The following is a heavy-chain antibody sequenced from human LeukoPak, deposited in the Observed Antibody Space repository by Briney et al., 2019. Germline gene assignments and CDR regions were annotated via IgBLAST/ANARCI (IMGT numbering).Heavy chain of an antibody. CDR3: AIRRATLFDY. Sequence: ETLSLTCAVYGGSFSGYYWSWIRQPPGKGLEGIGEINHSGSTNYNPSLKSRVTISVDTSKNQFSLKLSSVTAADTAVYYCAIRRATLFDYWGQGTLVTVSS. CDR2: INHSGST. CDR1: GGSFSGYY. D-gene: IGHD5-12*01. J-gene: IGHJ4*02. V-gene: IGHV4-34*01.